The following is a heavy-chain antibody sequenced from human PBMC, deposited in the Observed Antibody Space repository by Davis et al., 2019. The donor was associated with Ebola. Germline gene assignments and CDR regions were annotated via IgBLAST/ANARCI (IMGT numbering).Heavy chain of an antibody. CDR1: GFIFSSYG. D-gene: IGHD2-2*01. Sequence: GESLKISCAASGFIFSSYGMHCVRQAPGKGLEWVAVISYDGSIKYYADSVKGRFTISRDGSKNTLYLQMNTLRAEDTAVYYCAKDHYQLFDSWGQGTLVTVS. CDR3: AKDHYQLFDS. CDR2: ISYDGSIK. V-gene: IGHV3-30*18. J-gene: IGHJ4*02.